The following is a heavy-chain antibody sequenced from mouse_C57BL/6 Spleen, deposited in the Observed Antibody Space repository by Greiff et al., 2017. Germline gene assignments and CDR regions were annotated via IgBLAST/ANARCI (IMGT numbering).Heavy chain of an antibody. CDR2: ISSGSSTI. J-gene: IGHJ3*01. CDR3: ARTGFDY. CDR1: GFTFSDYG. Sequence: EVKLVESGGGLVKPGGSLKLSCAASGFTFSDYGMHWVRQAPEKGLEWVAYISSGSSTIYYADTVKGRFTISRDNAKNTLFLQLTSLRSEDTAKYYGARTGFDYWGQGTLVTVSA. V-gene: IGHV5-17*01.